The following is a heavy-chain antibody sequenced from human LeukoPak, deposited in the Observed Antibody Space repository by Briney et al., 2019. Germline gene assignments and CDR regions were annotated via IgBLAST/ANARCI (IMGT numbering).Heavy chain of an antibody. V-gene: IGHV3-23*01. D-gene: IGHD1-26*01. Sequence: GGSLRLSCAASGFTFSSYAMSWVRQAPGKGLEWVSAISGSGGSTYYADSVKGRFTISRDNSKNTLYLQVNSLRAEDTAVYYCAKMPFEGSYHLDYWGQGTLVTVSS. CDR2: ISGSGGST. CDR1: GFTFSSYA. J-gene: IGHJ4*02. CDR3: AKMPFEGSYHLDY.